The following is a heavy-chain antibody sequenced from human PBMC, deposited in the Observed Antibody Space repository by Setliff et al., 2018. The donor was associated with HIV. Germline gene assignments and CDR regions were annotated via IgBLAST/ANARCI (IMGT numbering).Heavy chain of an antibody. CDR3: AHRSGEYYYDSSGSFDY. V-gene: IGHV2-5*01. J-gene: IGHJ4*02. Sequence: ESGPTLVNPTQTLTLTCTFSGFSLSTSGVGVGWIRQPPGKALEWLALIYWNDDKRYSPSLKSRLTITKDTSKNQVVLTMTNMDPVDTATYYCAHRSGEYYYDSSGSFDYWGQGTLVTVSS. CDR1: GFSLSTSGVG. D-gene: IGHD3-22*01. CDR2: IYWNDDK.